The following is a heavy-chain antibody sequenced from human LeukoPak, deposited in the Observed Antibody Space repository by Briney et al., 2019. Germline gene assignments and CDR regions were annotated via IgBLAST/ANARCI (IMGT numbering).Heavy chain of an antibody. Sequence: GGSLRLSCAASGFTFSSNAMSWVRQAPGKGLEWVSAISGSGGSTYCADSVKGRFTISRDNSKNTLYLQMNSLRAEDTAVYYCAKDCGWAFDYCGMDVWGQGTTVTVSS. V-gene: IGHV3-23*01. D-gene: IGHD6-19*01. CDR2: ISGSGGST. J-gene: IGHJ6*02. CDR3: AKDCGWAFDYCGMDV. CDR1: GFTFSSNA.